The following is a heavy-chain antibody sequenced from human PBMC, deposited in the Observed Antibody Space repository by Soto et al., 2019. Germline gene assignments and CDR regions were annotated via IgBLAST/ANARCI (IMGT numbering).Heavy chain of an antibody. CDR3: ARKDKSGYFNWFDP. CDR1: GDSITSYW. D-gene: IGHD3-22*01. Sequence: AGASLRNSSKVSGDSITSYWVGLVRQMPGKGLEWMGILFPSYSYTRYSPSFQGQVTISADRSTSTVFLQWASLKASDTAVYFCARKDKSGYFNWFDPWGQGTLVPVFS. CDR2: LFPSYSYT. J-gene: IGHJ5*02. V-gene: IGHV5-51*01.